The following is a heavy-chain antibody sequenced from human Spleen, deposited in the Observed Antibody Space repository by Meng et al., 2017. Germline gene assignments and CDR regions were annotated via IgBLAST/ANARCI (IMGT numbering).Heavy chain of an antibody. CDR2: INPNSGGT. CDR3: AGALANSYYLDY. J-gene: IGHJ4*02. Sequence: QVHLVQSGAEVKKPGASLKVSCKASGYTFTGYYIHWVRQAPGQGLEWMGRINPNSGGTNYAQKFQGRVTMTRDTSISRAYMELNRLTSDDTAVYYCAGALANSYYLDYWGQGTLVTVSS. V-gene: IGHV1-2*06. D-gene: IGHD5-12*01. CDR1: GYTFTGYY.